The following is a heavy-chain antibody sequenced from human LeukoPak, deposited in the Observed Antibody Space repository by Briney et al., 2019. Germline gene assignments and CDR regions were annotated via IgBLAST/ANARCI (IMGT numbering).Heavy chain of an antibody. CDR1: GFTFSDYY. Sequence: PGGSLRLSCAASGFTFSDYYMSWIRQAPGKGLEWVSYISSSGCTIYYADSVKGRFTISRDNAKNSLYLQMNSLRAEDTAVYYCAREANYYDSSGYSDYWGQGTLVTVSS. J-gene: IGHJ4*02. CDR3: AREANYYDSSGYSDY. CDR2: ISSSGCTI. V-gene: IGHV3-11*01. D-gene: IGHD3-22*01.